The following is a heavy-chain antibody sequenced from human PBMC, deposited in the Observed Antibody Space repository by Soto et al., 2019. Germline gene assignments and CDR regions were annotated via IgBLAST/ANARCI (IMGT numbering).Heavy chain of an antibody. CDR1: GYTFTGYY. V-gene: IGHV1-2*04. J-gene: IGHJ4*02. Sequence: ASVKVSCKASGYTFTGYYMHWVRQAPGQGLEWMGWINPNSGGTNYAQKFQGWVTMTRDTSINTAYMSLSSLTSDDTAVYFCTTHPLSAGPFWGGYYSRPFDLWGQGSLVTVSS. CDR3: TTHPLSAGPFWGGYYSRPFDL. D-gene: IGHD3-3*01. CDR2: INPNSGGT.